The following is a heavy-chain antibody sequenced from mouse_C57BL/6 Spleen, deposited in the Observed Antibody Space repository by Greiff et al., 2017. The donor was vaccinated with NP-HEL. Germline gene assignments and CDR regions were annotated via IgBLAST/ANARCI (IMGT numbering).Heavy chain of an antibody. Sequence: EVKVVESGGGLVKPGGSLKLSCAASGFTFSSYAMSWVRQTPEKRLEWVATISDGGRYTYYPDNVKGRFTISRDNAKNNLYLQMSHLKSEDTAMYYCARAPSYGNYVAYWGQGTLVTVSA. CDR3: ARAPSYGNYVAY. J-gene: IGHJ3*01. CDR1: GFTFSSYA. CDR2: ISDGGRYT. D-gene: IGHD2-10*01. V-gene: IGHV5-4*03.